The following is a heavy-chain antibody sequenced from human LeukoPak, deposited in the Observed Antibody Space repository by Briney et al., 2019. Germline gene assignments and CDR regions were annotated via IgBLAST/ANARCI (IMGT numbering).Heavy chain of an antibody. CDR3: AKVGGSYFRRYLDY. D-gene: IGHD1-26*01. J-gene: IGHJ4*02. Sequence: QPGGSLRLSCAASGFTFSSYGMHWVRQAPGKGLEWVAVISYDGSNKYYADSVKGRFTISRDNSKNTLYLQMNSLRAEDTAVYYCAKVGGSYFRRYLDYWGQGTLVTVSS. CDR2: ISYDGSNK. V-gene: IGHV3-30*18. CDR1: GFTFSSYG.